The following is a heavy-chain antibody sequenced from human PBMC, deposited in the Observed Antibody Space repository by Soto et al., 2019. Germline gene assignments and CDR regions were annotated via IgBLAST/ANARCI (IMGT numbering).Heavy chain of an antibody. CDR1: GGSISSSSYY. J-gene: IGHJ4*02. V-gene: IGHV4-39*01. Sequence: SETLSLTCTFSGGSISSSSYYWGWIRQPPGKGLEWIGSIYYSGSTYYNPSLKSRVTISVDTSKNQFSLKLSSVTAADTAVYYCGSGGGYDILTGYLMYYFDYWGQGTLVTVSS. CDR2: IYYSGST. CDR3: GSGGGYDILTGYLMYYFDY. D-gene: IGHD3-9*01.